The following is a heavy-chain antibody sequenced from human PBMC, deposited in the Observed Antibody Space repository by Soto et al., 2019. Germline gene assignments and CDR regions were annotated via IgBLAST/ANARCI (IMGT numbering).Heavy chain of an antibody. J-gene: IGHJ6*02. Sequence: ASVKVSCKASGYTFTSYGISWVRQAPGQGLEWMGWISAYNGNTNYAQKPQGRVTMTTDTSTSTAYMELRSLRSDDTAVYYCARDRPYYYGSGSYTPTFYYYYGMDVWGQGTTVTVSS. D-gene: IGHD3-10*01. V-gene: IGHV1-18*01. CDR2: ISAYNGNT. CDR3: ARDRPYYYGSGSYTPTFYYYYGMDV. CDR1: GYTFTSYG.